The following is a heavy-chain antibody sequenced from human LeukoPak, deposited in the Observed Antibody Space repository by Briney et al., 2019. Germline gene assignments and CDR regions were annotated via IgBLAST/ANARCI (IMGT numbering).Heavy chain of an antibody. CDR2: INIDERIT. CDR1: GFTFSSYA. J-gene: IGHJ4*02. Sequence: GGSLRLSCAASGFTFSSYAMSWVRQAPGKGLVWVSYINIDERITGYADSVKGRFTISRDNAKNTLYLQMNSLRAEDTAIYYCFREGGDWGQGTLVTVSS. CDR3: FREGGD. V-gene: IGHV3-74*01. D-gene: IGHD3-10*01.